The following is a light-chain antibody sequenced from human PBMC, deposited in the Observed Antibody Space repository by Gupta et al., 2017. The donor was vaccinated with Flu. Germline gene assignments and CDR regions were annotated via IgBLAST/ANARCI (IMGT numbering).Light chain of an antibody. CDR2: DDV. Sequence: SYVLTQPPSVSVAPGKTARVTCGGNNIGSKSVHWYQQRPGQAPVLVVFDDVDRPSGIPERFSGSNSGNTATLTISRVEAGDEADYYCQVWDSTNDHRVFGAGTKVTVL. CDR1: NIGSKS. V-gene: IGLV3-21*03. J-gene: IGLJ1*01. CDR3: QVWDSTNDHRV.